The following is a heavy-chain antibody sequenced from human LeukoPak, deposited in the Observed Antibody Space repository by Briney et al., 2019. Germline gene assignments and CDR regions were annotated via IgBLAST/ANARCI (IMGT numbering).Heavy chain of an antibody. J-gene: IGHJ4*02. Sequence: GASVKVSCKASGGTFSSYAISWVRQAPGQGLEWMGIINPSGGSTSYAQKFQGRVTMTSDTSTSTVYMEVSSLTSEDTAVYYCATTVGYTSRILGYWGQGTLVTVSS. D-gene: IGHD6-13*01. V-gene: IGHV1-46*01. CDR1: GGTFSSYA. CDR3: ATTVGYTSRILGY. CDR2: INPSGGST.